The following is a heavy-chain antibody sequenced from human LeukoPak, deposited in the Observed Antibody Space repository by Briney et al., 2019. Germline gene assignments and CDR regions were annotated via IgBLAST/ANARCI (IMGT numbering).Heavy chain of an antibody. J-gene: IGHJ5*02. D-gene: IGHD3-22*01. CDR2: VSAYNGNT. Sequence: ASVKVSCKASGYTFTSYGISWVRQAPGQGLEWMGWVSAYNGNTNYAQKLQGRVTMTTDTSTSTAYMELRSLRSDDTAVYYCARVGYDSSGYHWFDPWGQGTLVTVSS. V-gene: IGHV1-18*01. CDR3: ARVGYDSSGYHWFDP. CDR1: GYTFTSYG.